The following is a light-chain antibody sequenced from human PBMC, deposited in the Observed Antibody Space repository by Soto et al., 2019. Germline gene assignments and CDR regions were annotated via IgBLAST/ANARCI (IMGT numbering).Light chain of an antibody. CDR1: ESVSSSY. J-gene: IGKJ1*01. V-gene: IGKV3-20*01. CDR3: QQYGSSPLT. Sequence: EVVVTQSPGTLSLSPGERATLSCRATESVSSSYLAWYQQRPGQAPRLLIYGASSRATGIPDRFSGSGSGTDFSLTISRLDPEDFAVYYCQQYGSSPLTFGQGTKVEIK. CDR2: GAS.